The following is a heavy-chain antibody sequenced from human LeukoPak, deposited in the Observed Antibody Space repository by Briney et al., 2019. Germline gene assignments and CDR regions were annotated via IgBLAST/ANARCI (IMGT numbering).Heavy chain of an antibody. CDR2: IKQDGSEK. CDR1: GFSFKSYW. CDR3: VREDDTRVAAHMGDWFDP. D-gene: IGHD6-6*01. J-gene: IGHJ5*02. V-gene: IGHV3-7*01. Sequence: GGSLRLSCVVSGFSFKSYWMSWVRQAPGKGLEWVANIKQDGSEKNYMDSVKGRFTISRDNAKNSLYLQMNGLRAEDTAVYYCVREDDTRVAAHMGDWFDPWGQGTLVTVSS.